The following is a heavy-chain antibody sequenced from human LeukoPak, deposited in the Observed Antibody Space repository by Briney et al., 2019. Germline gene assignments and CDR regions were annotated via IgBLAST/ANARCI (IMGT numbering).Heavy chain of an antibody. Sequence: SETLSLTCAVYGGSFSGYYWSWIRQPPGKGLEWIGEINHSGSTNYNPSLKSRVTISVDTSKNQFSLKLSSVTAADTAVYYCARMTTVTASYYYGMDVWGQGTTVTVSS. CDR3: ARMTTVTASYYYGMDV. V-gene: IGHV4-34*01. D-gene: IGHD4-17*01. J-gene: IGHJ6*02. CDR2: INHSGST. CDR1: GGSFSGYY.